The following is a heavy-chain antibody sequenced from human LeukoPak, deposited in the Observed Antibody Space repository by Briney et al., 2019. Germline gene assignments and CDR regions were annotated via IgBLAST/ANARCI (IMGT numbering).Heavy chain of an antibody. D-gene: IGHD2-15*01. CDR2: INPSGGST. Sequence: ASVTVSCTSSGYTFTIYYMHWVRQAPGQGLEWMGIINPSGGSTSYAQKFQGRVTMTRDTSTSTVYMELSSLRSEDTAVYYCARGVDCSGGSCYPNFDYWGQGTLVTVSS. CDR1: GYTFTIYY. V-gene: IGHV1-46*01. J-gene: IGHJ4*02. CDR3: ARGVDCSGGSCYPNFDY.